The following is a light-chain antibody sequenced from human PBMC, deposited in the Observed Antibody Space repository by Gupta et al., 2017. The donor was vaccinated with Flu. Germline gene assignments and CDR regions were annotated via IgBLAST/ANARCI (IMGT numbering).Light chain of an antibody. CDR3: APWDDSLNGVV. J-gene: IGLJ2*01. Sequence: QSVLTQPPSVSCAPGQRVTISCSSGSSNLGSNTVNCYQQFPGTAPRLLMYNDKQRPSGLPARFSGSKSGTSASLAILGLQSGDDADYYCAPWDDSLNGVVFGGGTNLTVL. V-gene: IGLV1-44*01. CDR1: SSNLGSNT. CDR2: NDK.